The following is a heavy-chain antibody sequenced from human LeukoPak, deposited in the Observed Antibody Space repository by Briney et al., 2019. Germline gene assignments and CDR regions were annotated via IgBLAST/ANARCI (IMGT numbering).Heavy chain of an antibody. J-gene: IGHJ4*02. Sequence: GGSLRLSCTASGFTFGDYPMSWVRQAPGKGLEWIGFIRNKAYGGTAEYAASVKGRFTISRDDSKGIVYLQMNSLKTEDTAVYYCTRVSTSGYSGRGYWGQGALVTVSS. V-gene: IGHV3-49*04. CDR1: GFTFGDYP. D-gene: IGHD3-22*01. CDR3: TRVSTSGYSGRGY. CDR2: IRNKAYGGTA.